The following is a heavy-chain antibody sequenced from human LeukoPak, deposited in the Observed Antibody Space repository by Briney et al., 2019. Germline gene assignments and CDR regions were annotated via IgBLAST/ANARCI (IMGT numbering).Heavy chain of an antibody. CDR2: ISAYNGDT. D-gene: IGHD6-19*01. CDR1: GYTFTSHG. J-gene: IGHJ4*02. Sequence: ASVKVSCKASGYTFTSHGISWVRQAPGQGLEWMGWISAYNGDTKYAQKTQGRVTMTTDASTSTAYMELRGLRFDDTAMYYCARDPSNTSGFYAYLDSWGQGTLVTVSS. V-gene: IGHV1-18*01. CDR3: ARDPSNTSGFYAYLDS.